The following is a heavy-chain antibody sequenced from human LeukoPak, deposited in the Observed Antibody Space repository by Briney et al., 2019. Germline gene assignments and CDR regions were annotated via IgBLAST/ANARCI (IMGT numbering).Heavy chain of an antibody. D-gene: IGHD3-9*01. CDR2: ISGSGGST. CDR1: GFTFSSYA. V-gene: IGHV3-23*01. CDR3: AKVRYFGPSAFDI. J-gene: IGHJ3*02. Sequence: PGGSLRLSCAVSGFTFSSYAMSWVRQAPGKGLEWVSGISGSGGSTHYADSVKGRFTISRDNSKNTLYLQMNSLRAEDTAVYYCAKVRYFGPSAFDIWGQGTMVTVSS.